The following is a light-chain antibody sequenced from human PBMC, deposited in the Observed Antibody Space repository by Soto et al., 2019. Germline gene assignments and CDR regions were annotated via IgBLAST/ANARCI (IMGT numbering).Light chain of an antibody. CDR1: ESLXRR. CDR2: DAS. V-gene: IGKV1-5*01. Sequence: IPVTQSAFTLSASVGDSVTITCRASESLXRRFVWYQQKPGKATKLLVXDASSLESGVPSRFNGSGSGKEFTLTISSLQPAEFAVSYCHEYSEWPTWTFGQGTKVDIK. J-gene: IGKJ1*01. CDR3: HEYSEWPTWT.